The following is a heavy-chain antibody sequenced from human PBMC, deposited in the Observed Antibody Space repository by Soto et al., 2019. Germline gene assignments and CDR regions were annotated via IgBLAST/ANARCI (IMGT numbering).Heavy chain of an antibody. CDR3: ARDLILGGMDV. Sequence: ESGGGVVQPGRSLRLSCAASGFTFSSYAMHWVRQAPGKGLEWVAVISYDGSNKYYADSVKGRVTISRDNSKNTLYLQMNSVRAEDTAVYYCARDLILGGMDVWGQGTTVTVSS. CDR2: ISYDGSNK. J-gene: IGHJ6*02. CDR1: GFTFSSYA. V-gene: IGHV3-30-3*01.